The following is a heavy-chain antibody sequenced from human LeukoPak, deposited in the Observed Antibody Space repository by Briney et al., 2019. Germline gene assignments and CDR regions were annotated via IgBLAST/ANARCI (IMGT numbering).Heavy chain of an antibody. CDR1: GFTFSSYA. Sequence: ASLRLSCAASGFTFSSYAMSWIRQPPGKGLEWIGEINHSGSTDYKSSLKSRVTISVDASKSQFSLQLTSVTAADTAVYYCARGLGDSGERRLSDLDYWGQGTLVTVSS. CDR2: INHSGST. CDR3: ARGLGDSGERRLSDLDY. V-gene: IGHV4-34*01. J-gene: IGHJ4*02. D-gene: IGHD2-21*02.